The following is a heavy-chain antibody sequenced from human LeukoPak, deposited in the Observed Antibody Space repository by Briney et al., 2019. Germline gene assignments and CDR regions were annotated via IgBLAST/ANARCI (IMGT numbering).Heavy chain of an antibody. D-gene: IGHD6-19*01. CDR2: ISGSGGST. Sequence: GGSLRLSCAASGFTFSSYAMSWVRQAPGKGLEWVSAISGSGGSTYYADSVKGRFTISRDNSKNTLYLQMNSLRAEDTAVYYCAKVSQPAGTTKYYFDYWGQGTLVTVYS. J-gene: IGHJ4*02. V-gene: IGHV3-23*01. CDR3: AKVSQPAGTTKYYFDY. CDR1: GFTFSSYA.